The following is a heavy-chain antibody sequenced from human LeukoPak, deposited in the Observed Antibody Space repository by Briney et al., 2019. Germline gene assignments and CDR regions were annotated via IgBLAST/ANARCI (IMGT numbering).Heavy chain of an antibody. CDR3: AKRLRDGYTSPIDY. V-gene: IGHV3-74*01. Sequence: GGSLRLSCAASGFTFSDTWMHWVRQAPGKGLVWVSRIRSDGSDTRYAESVKGRFTISRDNAKNTLYLQMNSLRDDDTAVYYCAKRLRDGYTSPIDYWGQGILVTVSS. D-gene: IGHD5-24*01. CDR2: IRSDGSDT. J-gene: IGHJ4*02. CDR1: GFTFSDTW.